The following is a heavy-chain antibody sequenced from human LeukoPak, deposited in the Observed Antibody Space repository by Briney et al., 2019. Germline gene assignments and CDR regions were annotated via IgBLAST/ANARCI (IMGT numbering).Heavy chain of an antibody. V-gene: IGHV3-23*01. J-gene: IGHJ5*02. CDR1: GFTFSSYA. Sequence: GGSLRLSCAASGFTFSSYAMSWVRQAPGKGLEWVSAISGSGGSTYYADSVKGRFTISRDNSKNTLYLQMNSLRAEDTAVYYCAKDKIGYCSSTSCENCFDPWGQGILVTVSS. CDR3: AKDKIGYCSSTSCENCFDP. CDR2: ISGSGGST. D-gene: IGHD2-2*01.